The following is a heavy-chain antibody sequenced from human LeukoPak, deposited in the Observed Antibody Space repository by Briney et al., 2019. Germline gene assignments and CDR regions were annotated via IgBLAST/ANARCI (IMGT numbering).Heavy chain of an antibody. J-gene: IGHJ4*02. D-gene: IGHD2-8*01. V-gene: IGHV3-23*01. CDR2: ISGSGVST. Sequence: GGSLRLSCAASGFTFSTYAMGWVRQAPRKGLEWVSGISGSGVSTYYGDSVKGRFTISRDNSKNTLYMQVNSLRADDTGVYYCAKYAGSASYRWYFDYWGQGTLVTVSS. CDR1: GFTFSTYA. CDR3: AKYAGSASYRWYFDY.